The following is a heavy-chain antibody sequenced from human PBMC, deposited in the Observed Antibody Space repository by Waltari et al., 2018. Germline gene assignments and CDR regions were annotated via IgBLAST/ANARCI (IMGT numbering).Heavy chain of an antibody. CDR2: VSNSGDI. J-gene: IGHJ4*02. Sequence: QVQLQESGPGLLKPSETLSLTCTVSGGSVTSASDSWSWIRQPRGKGLEWVGYVSNSGDINYKPSLRGRVTISLDTSRNQFSLKVSSVTAADTAMYYCARGSDAYKTAYWGQGTLVTVSS. V-gene: IGHV4-61*01. D-gene: IGHD1-1*01. CDR3: ARGSDAYKTAY. CDR1: GGSVTSASDS.